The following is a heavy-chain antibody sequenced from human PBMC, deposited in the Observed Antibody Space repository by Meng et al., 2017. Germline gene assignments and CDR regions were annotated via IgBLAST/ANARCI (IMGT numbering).Heavy chain of an antibody. CDR2: INPKSGDT. CDR3: ARDEDISAAGKLFGDY. D-gene: IGHD6-25*01. J-gene: IGHJ4*02. Sequence: QAQLVQSGGEVKKPGASVKVSCKPSGYNFPDYYIRWVRRAPGQGLEWMGRINPKSGDTHYAQKFQARVTMTGDTSISTAYMELSGLRSDDTAMYYCARDEDISAAGKLFGDYWGQGTLVTVSS. CDR1: GYNFPDYY. V-gene: IGHV1-2*06.